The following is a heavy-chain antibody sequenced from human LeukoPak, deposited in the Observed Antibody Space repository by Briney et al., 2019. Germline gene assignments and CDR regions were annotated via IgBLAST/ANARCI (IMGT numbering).Heavy chain of an antibody. CDR1: GFTFSDYY. J-gene: IGHJ3*02. CDR3: ARDLSGGYYQTNAFDI. D-gene: IGHD3-22*01. V-gene: IGHV3-11*04. CDR2: ISSGSTI. Sequence: GGSLRLSCAASGFTFSDYYMSWIRQAPGKGLEWVSYISSGSTIYYADSVKGRFTISRDNAKNSLYLQMNSLRAEDTAVYYCARDLSGGYYQTNAFDIWGQGTMVTVSS.